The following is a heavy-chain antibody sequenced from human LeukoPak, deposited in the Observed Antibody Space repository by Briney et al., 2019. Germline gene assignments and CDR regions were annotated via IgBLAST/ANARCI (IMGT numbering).Heavy chain of an antibody. V-gene: IGHV3-23*01. CDR2: TSSSGGNT. D-gene: IGHD2-2*01. CDR3: AKWGDIVVVPAAGRGMDV. Sequence: GGSLRLSCAASGFTFSRSDMSWIRQTPGKGLEWVSATSSSGGNTFTADSVKGRFTISRDNSKNTLYLQMNSLRAEDTAVYYCAKWGDIVVVPAAGRGMDVWGQGTTVTVSS. J-gene: IGHJ6*02. CDR1: GFTFSRSD.